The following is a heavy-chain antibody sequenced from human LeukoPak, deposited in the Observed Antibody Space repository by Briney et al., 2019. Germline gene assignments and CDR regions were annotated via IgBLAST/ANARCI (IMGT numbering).Heavy chain of an antibody. D-gene: IGHD1-26*01. Sequence: SGGSLRLSCSASGFTFSSYAMHWVRQAPGKGLEYVSAISSNGVSTYYADSVKDRFTISRDNSKNTLSLQMNSLRAEDTAVYYCAKDVRVGGGGMDVWGQGTPVTVSS. CDR1: GFTFSSYA. CDR2: ISSNGVST. V-gene: IGHV3-64*04. J-gene: IGHJ6*02. CDR3: AKDVRVGGGGMDV.